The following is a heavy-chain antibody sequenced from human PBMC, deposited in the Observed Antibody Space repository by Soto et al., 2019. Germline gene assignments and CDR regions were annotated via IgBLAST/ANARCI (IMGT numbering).Heavy chain of an antibody. J-gene: IGHJ4*02. CDR3: ARIGPYCGGDCYPDFDF. V-gene: IGHV3-23*01. D-gene: IGHD2-21*02. Sequence: SCKTSGYTFNTYGMTWVRQAPGKGLEWVSTVSGSGGGTCYADSVKGRFTISRVNSKNTMYLQMSNLRAEDTAVYFCARIGPYCGGDCYPDFDFWGLGTPVTVSS. CDR1: GYTFNTYG. CDR2: VSGSGGGT.